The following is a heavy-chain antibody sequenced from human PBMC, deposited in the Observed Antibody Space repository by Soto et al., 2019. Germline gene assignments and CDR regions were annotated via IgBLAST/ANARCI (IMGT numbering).Heavy chain of an antibody. Sequence: PGGSLSLSCAASGFTFSRYWMNWVRQAPGKGLEWVANIKQDGTEKNYVDSVKGRFTISRDNARNSLYLQMDSLRAEGTAVYFCARGDTPMITGMDSFDIWGQGTMVT. J-gene: IGHJ3*02. D-gene: IGHD5-18*01. V-gene: IGHV3-7*01. CDR1: GFTFSRYW. CDR2: IKQDGTEK. CDR3: ARGDTPMITGMDSFDI.